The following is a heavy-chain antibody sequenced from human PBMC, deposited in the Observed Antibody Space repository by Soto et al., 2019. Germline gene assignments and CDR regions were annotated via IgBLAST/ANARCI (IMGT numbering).Heavy chain of an antibody. Sequence: VKVSCKASGGTFSSYTISWVRQAPGQGLEWMGRIIPILSIANYAQKFQGRVTITADKSTSTAYMELSSLRSEDTAVYYCARDGAAAGIFDYWGQGTLVTVSS. CDR3: ARDGAAAGIFDY. CDR1: GGTFSSYT. D-gene: IGHD6-13*01. J-gene: IGHJ4*02. CDR2: IIPILSIA. V-gene: IGHV1-69*04.